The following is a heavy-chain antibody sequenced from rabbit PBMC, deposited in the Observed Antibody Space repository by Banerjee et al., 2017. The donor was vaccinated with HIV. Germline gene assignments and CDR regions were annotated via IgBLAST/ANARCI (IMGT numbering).Heavy chain of an antibody. D-gene: IGHD4-1*01. V-gene: IGHV1S43*01. CDR3: ARTYSSGWAGYFKL. CDR2: IVTSSGST. J-gene: IGHJ4*01. Sequence: QSVEESGGGLVKPGGTLTLTCKASGIDFSSYYCMCWVRQAPGKGLELIACIVTSSGSTWYASWAKGRFTISKSTSLNTVDLKMTSLTAADTATYFCARTYSSGWAGYFKLWGQGTLVTVS. CDR1: GIDFSSYYC.